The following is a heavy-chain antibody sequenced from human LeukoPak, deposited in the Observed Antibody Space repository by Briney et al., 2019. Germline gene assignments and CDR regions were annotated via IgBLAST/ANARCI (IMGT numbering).Heavy chain of an antibody. V-gene: IGHV3-30*04. CDR3: ARIPGAEASWADAMDV. CDR2: LSYDGSSD. J-gene: IGHJ6*02. D-gene: IGHD1-14*01. Sequence: GGSLRLSCVAPGFTFSRHAMHWVRRAPGKGLEWVAVLSYDGSSDYYTASVKGRFTISRDNSKNTLYLQMNSLRDEDAAVYYCARIPGAEASWADAMDVWGQGTTVTVSS. CDR1: GFTFSRHA.